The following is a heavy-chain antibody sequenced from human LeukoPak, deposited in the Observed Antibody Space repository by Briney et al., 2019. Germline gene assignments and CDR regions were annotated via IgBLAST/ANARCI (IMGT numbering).Heavy chain of an antibody. D-gene: IGHD6-6*01. J-gene: IGHJ4*02. CDR3: ARSPYSSSSTFDY. Sequence: GGSLRLSCAASGFTFSSYSMNWVRQAPGKGLEWVSSISSSSSSIYYADSVKGRFTISRDNAKNSLYLQMNSLRAEDTAVYYCARSPYSSSSTFDYWGQGTLVTVSS. CDR1: GFTFSSYS. CDR2: ISSSSSSI. V-gene: IGHV3-21*01.